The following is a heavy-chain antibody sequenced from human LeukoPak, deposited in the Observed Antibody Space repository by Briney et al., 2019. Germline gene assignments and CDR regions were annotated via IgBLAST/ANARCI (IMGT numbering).Heavy chain of an antibody. CDR3: ARGYSYGYGDY. V-gene: IGHV4-4*07. CDR1: GGSISSYY. D-gene: IGHD5-18*01. CDR2: IYISGST. J-gene: IGHJ4*02. Sequence: PSETLSLTCTVSGGSISSYYWIWIRQPAGKGLEWIGRIYISGSTNYNPSLKSRVTMSVDTSKNQFSLELRSVTAADTAVYYCARGYSYGYGDYWGQGTLVAVSS.